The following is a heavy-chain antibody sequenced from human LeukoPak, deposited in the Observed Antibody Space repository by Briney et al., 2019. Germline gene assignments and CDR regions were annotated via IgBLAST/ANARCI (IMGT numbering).Heavy chain of an antibody. CDR2: VDGDGSGA. J-gene: IGHJ3*02. D-gene: IGHD2-21*02. CDR3: VSLVVTADLAFDI. CDR1: GFTFRNHW. V-gene: IGHV3-74*01. Sequence: GGSLRLSCAASGFTFRNHWMHWVRQAPGKGLVWVSRVDGDGSGASYADFVRGRFTISRDNAKDTLYLQMNSLRAEDTAVYYCVSLVVTADLAFDIWDQGTMVTVSS.